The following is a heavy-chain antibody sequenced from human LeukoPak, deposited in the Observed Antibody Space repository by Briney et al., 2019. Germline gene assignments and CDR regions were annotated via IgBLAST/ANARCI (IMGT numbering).Heavy chain of an antibody. CDR1: NSSISSGYF. V-gene: IGHV4-38-2*01. Sequence: ETLSLICAVSNSSISSGYFWGWIRQSPGKGLEWVGSIYHIGKTYYNPSLRSRLIISVDTSKNQLSLSLNSLTAADSALYYCARGAGAFGSSSYHFDYWGQGILVTVSS. CDR2: IYHIGKT. CDR3: ARGAGAFGSSSYHFDY. J-gene: IGHJ4*02. D-gene: IGHD6-6*01.